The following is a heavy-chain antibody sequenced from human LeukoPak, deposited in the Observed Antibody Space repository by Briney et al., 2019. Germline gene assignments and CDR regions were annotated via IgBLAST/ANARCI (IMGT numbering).Heavy chain of an antibody. V-gene: IGHV1-69*13. CDR3: ARGGPLGALSHWFDP. D-gene: IGHD3-10*01. J-gene: IGHJ5*02. CDR1: GGTFSSYA. Sequence: SVKVSCKASGGTFSSYAISWVRQAPGQGLEWMGGIIPIFGTANYAQKFQGRVTITADESTSTAYMELSSLRSEDTAVYYCARGGPLGALSHWFDPWGQGTLVTVSS. CDR2: IIPIFGTA.